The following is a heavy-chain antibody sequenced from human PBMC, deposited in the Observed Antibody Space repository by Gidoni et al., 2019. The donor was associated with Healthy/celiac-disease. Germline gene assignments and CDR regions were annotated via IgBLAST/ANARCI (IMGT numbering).Heavy chain of an antibody. CDR2: ISYDGSNK. CDR1: GFTFSSYG. J-gene: IGHJ6*02. D-gene: IGHD2-2*01. V-gene: IGHV3-30*18. Sequence: QVQLVESGGGVVQPGRSLRLSCAASGFTFSSYGMHWVRQAPGKGLEWVAVISYDGSNKYYADSVKGRFTISRDNSKNTLYLQMNSLRAEDTAVYYCAKEVERVVPAAIAGDHIRETYYYYGMDVWGQGTTVTVSS. CDR3: AKEVERVVPAAIAGDHIRETYYYYGMDV.